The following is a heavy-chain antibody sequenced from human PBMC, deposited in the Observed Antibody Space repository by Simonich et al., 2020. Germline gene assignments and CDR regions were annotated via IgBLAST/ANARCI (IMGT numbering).Heavy chain of an antibody. Sequence: QVQLVQSGAEVKKPGASVKVSCKASGYTFTGYYMHWVRQAPGQGLEWMGWINPNSGGTNYAQKFQGRVTITRDTSISTAYMELSRLRSDDTAVYYGARWPSIPASYGSGSYFDYWGQGTLVTVSS. CDR1: GYTFTGYY. CDR3: ARWPSIPASYGSGSYFDY. D-gene: IGHD3-10*01. J-gene: IGHJ4*02. CDR2: INPNSGGT. V-gene: IGHV1-2*02.